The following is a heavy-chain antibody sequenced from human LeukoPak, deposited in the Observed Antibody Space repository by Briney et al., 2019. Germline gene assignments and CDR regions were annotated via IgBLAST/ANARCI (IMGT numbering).Heavy chain of an antibody. CDR3: ARDTGYYYGSGSLVEGYYYGMDV. D-gene: IGHD3-10*01. CDR1: GYTFTGYY. V-gene: IGHV1-2*04. Sequence: ASVKVSCKASGYTFTGYYMHWVRQAPGQGLEWMGWINPNSGGTNYAQKFQGWVTMTRDTSISTAYMELSRLRSDDTAVYYCARDTGYYYGSGSLVEGYYYGMDVWGQGTTVTVSS. CDR2: INPNSGGT. J-gene: IGHJ6*02.